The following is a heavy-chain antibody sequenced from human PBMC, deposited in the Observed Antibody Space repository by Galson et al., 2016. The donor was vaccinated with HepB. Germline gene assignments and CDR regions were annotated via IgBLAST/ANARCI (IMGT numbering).Heavy chain of an antibody. CDR1: DDSLNTYY. CDR3: ARGSYTSAFDI. J-gene: IGHJ3*02. D-gene: IGHD3-16*01. Sequence: SETLSLTCTVSDDSLNTYYWSWIRQPPGKRLEWIGEIYHSGRTNYTPSLKSRVTLSLDTSKNQFSLKLSPVTAADTAVYYCARGSYTSAFDIWGQGAIVTVSS. V-gene: IGHV4-59*01. CDR2: IYHSGRT.